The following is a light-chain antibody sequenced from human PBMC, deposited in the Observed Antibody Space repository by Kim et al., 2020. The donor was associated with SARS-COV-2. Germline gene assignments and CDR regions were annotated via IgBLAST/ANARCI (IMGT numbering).Light chain of an antibody. CDR1: SGHSSSA. V-gene: IGLV4-69*01. Sequence: GDSVRLTCTLSSGHSSSAIVWHQQQPEKGPRFLMKLNSDVSHSRGDGIPDRFSGSSSGAERYLTISSLQSEDEADYYCQTWGTGWVFGGGTQLTVL. CDR2: LNSDVSH. J-gene: IGLJ3*02. CDR3: QTWGTGWV.